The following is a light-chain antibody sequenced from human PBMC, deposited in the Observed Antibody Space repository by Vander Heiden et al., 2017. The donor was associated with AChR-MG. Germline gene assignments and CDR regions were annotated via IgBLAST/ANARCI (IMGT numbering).Light chain of an antibody. V-gene: IGLV1-51*01. CDR2: DNS. J-gene: IGLJ2*01. CDR1: SSNIWSHF. Sequence: QFVLTPPPSVSAAPGQKVTISCSGSSSNIWSHFVSRYQQFPATAPKLIIFDNSERPSGIPDRSAGSTSGTSATLGITGRQTGDEAVYYCGTWDSSLNEAVFGGGTKLTVL. CDR3: GTWDSSLNEAV.